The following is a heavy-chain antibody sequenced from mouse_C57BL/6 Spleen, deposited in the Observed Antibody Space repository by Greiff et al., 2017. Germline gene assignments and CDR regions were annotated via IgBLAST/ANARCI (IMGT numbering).Heavy chain of an antibody. V-gene: IGHV1-81*01. CDR2: INPSSGYT. J-gene: IGHJ3*01. Sequence: QVQLQQSGAELARPGASVKLSCKASGYTFTSYGISWVKQRTGQGLEWIGYINPSSGYTKYNQKFKDKATLTADKSSSTAYMQLSSLTSEDSAVYYCARWDAWFAYWGQGTLVTVSA. D-gene: IGHD4-1*01. CDR1: GYTFTSYG. CDR3: ARWDAWFAY.